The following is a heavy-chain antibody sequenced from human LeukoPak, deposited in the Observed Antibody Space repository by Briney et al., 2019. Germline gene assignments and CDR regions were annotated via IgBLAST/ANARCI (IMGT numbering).Heavy chain of an antibody. CDR2: LIPSFGPP. J-gene: IGHJ3*01. V-gene: IGHV1-69*13. CDR1: GGTFSNYA. CDR3: ARDRSSGTFDSFGV. D-gene: IGHD1-26*01. Sequence: GASVKVSCKASGGTFSNYAFSWVRQSPRQGLEWMGGLIPSFGPPNNAQKFQDRVTITADESKSTVHMELSSLTSDDTAIYYCARDRSSGTFDSFGVWGPGTLVTVSS.